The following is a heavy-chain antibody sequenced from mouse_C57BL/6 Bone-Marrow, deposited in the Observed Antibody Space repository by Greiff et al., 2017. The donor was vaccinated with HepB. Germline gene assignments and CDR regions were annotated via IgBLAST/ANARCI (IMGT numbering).Heavy chain of an antibody. CDR3: ARDSRHGKGYFDV. J-gene: IGHJ1*03. V-gene: IGHV5-4*01. CDR2: ISDGGSYT. CDR1: GFTFSSYA. Sequence: EVQVVESGGGLVKPGGSLKLSCAASGFTFSSYAMSWVRQTPEKRLEWVATISDGGSYTYYPDNVKGRFTISRDNAKNNLYLQMSHLKSEDTAMYYCARDSRHGKGYFDVWGTGTTVTVSS. D-gene: IGHD1-1*01.